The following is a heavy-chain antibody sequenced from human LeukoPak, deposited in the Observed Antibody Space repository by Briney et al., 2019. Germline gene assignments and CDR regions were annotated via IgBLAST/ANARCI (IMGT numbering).Heavy chain of an antibody. Sequence: SETLSLTCNVSGASLSSYYWDWLRQSPGRGLEWIGYISDTGKTDSNPSLKSRVTISLATSKNQFSLRLPSVTAADSAVYFCATGYYEPFATWGPGIMVSVSS. CDR1: GASLSSYY. D-gene: IGHD1-26*01. V-gene: IGHV4-59*01. J-gene: IGHJ5*02. CDR2: ISDTGKT. CDR3: ATGYYEPFAT.